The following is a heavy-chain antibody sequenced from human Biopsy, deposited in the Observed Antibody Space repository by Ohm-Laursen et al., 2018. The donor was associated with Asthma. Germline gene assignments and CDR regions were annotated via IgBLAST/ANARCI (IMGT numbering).Heavy chain of an antibody. D-gene: IGHD5-12*01. J-gene: IGHJ6*02. CDR2: LIPVLGTP. V-gene: IGHV1-69*01. Sequence: GSSVKVSCNASGDSFSNYAISWVRQAPGQGLEWVGGLIPVLGTPDHAQMFEGRVTITADESTSTAYMELSSLSSEDTAVYYCARGYSGSDRIVYYYSGLEVWGQGTTVTVSS. CDR3: ARGYSGSDRIVYYYSGLEV. CDR1: GDSFSNYA.